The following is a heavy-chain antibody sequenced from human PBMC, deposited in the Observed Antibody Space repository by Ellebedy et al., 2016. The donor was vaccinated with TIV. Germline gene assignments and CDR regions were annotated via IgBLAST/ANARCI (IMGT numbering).Heavy chain of an antibody. D-gene: IGHD3-10*01. CDR3: ARLYGSGTGGAFDI. J-gene: IGHJ3*02. CDR2: IYHFGNT. CDR1: GYSISSGYY. V-gene: IGHV4-38-2*02. Sequence: SETLSLXCTVSGYSISSGYYWGWIRQPPGKGLEWIGCIYHFGNTFYNPSLQSRLTISGDTSKNQFSLKLRSVTAADTAVYYCARLYGSGTGGAFDIWGQGTMVTVSS.